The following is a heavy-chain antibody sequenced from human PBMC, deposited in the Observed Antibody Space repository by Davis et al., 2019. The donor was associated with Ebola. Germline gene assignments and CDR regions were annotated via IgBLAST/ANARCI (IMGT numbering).Heavy chain of an antibody. CDR3: ARDTGSYYFDY. V-gene: IGHV1-69*04. CDR1: GYTFTSYD. D-gene: IGHD2-15*01. J-gene: IGHJ4*02. CDR2: IIPILGIA. Sequence: SVKVSCKTSGYTFTSYDINWVRQATGQGLEWMGRIIPILGIANYAQKFQGRVTITADESTSTAYMELSSLRSEDTAVYYCARDTGSYYFDYWGQGTLVTVSS.